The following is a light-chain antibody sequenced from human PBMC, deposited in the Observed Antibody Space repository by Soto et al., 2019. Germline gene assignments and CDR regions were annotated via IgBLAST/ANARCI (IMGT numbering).Light chain of an antibody. CDR1: QSISSY. V-gene: IGKV1-39*01. CDR3: QQSYSTPWT. CDR2: AAS. J-gene: IGKJ1*01. Sequence: DIQMTQSPSSLSASVGDRVTITCRASQSISSYLNWYQQKPGKAPTLLIYAASSLQSGVPSRFSGSGSGTAFTLTISSLQPEDFATYDCQQSYSTPWTFGQGTKVEIK.